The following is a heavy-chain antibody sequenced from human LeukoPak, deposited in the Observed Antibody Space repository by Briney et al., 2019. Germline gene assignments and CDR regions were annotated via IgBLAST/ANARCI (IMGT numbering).Heavy chain of an antibody. D-gene: IGHD6-6*01. J-gene: IGHJ4*02. Sequence: GGSLRLSCAASGFTFNTYAMNWVRQAPGKGLEWVSEINGSGSRTYYADSVKGRFTISRDNSKNTLYLQMNSLRAEDTAVYYCAGSIAARGGFDYWGQGTLVTVSS. V-gene: IGHV3-23*01. CDR2: INGSGSRT. CDR3: AGSIAARGGFDY. CDR1: GFTFNTYA.